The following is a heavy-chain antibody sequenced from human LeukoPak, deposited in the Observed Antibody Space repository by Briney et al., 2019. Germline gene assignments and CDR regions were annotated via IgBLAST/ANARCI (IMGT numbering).Heavy chain of an antibody. CDR1: GFTFGDYA. D-gene: IGHD3-10*01. CDR2: IRSKAYGGTT. Sequence: PGGSLRLSCTASGFTFGDYAMSWVRQAPGKELEWVGFIRSKAYGGTTEYAASVKGRFTISRDDSKSIAYLQMNSLKTEDTAVYYCTRDLGGFGELLFGWGQGTLVTVSS. CDR3: TRDLGGFGELLFG. J-gene: IGHJ4*02. V-gene: IGHV3-49*04.